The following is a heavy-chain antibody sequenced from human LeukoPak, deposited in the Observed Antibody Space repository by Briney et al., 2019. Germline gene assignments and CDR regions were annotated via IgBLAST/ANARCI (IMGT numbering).Heavy chain of an antibody. CDR3: AREGSFDWLDWFDP. V-gene: IGHV4-59*12. Sequence: SETLSLTCTVSGGSISSYYWSWIRQPPGKGLEWIGYIYYSGSTNYNPSLKSRVTISVDTSKNQFSLKLSSVTAADTAVYYCAREGSFDWLDWFDPWGQGTLVTVSS. J-gene: IGHJ5*02. D-gene: IGHD3-9*01. CDR1: GGSISSYY. CDR2: IYYSGST.